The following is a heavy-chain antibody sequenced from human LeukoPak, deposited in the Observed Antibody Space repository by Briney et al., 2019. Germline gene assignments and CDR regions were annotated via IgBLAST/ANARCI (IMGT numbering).Heavy chain of an antibody. CDR1: GFTFSSYA. Sequence: GRSLRLSCAASGFTFSSYALHWVRQAPGKGLEWVAVISYDGSNKYYADSVKGRFTISRDNSKNTLYLQMNSLRAEDTAVYYCARDSWDIVVVPAATLRIYYYYYMDVWGKGTTVTVSS. V-gene: IGHV3-30*01. J-gene: IGHJ6*03. CDR3: ARDSWDIVVVPAATLRIYYYYYMDV. D-gene: IGHD2-2*01. CDR2: ISYDGSNK.